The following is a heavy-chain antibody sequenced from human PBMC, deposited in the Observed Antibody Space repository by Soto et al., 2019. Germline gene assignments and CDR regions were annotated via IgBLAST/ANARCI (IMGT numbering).Heavy chain of an antibody. D-gene: IGHD3-10*01. Sequence: RSLTCTVSGGSISSGDYYWSWIRQPPGKGLEWIGYIYYSGSTYYNPSLKSRVTISVDTSKNQFSLKLSSVTAADTAVYYCARVPLLWFGELDDYYYYYGMDVWGQGTTVTVSS. CDR2: IYYSGST. CDR1: GGSISSGDYY. V-gene: IGHV4-30-4*01. CDR3: ARVPLLWFGELDDYYYYYGMDV. J-gene: IGHJ6*02.